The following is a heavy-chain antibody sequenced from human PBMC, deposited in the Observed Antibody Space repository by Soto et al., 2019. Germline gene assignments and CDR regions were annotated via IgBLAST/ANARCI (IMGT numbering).Heavy chain of an antibody. Sequence: QVQLVESGGGVVQPGRSLRLSCAASGFTFSSYAMHWVRQAPGKGLEWVAVISYDGSNKYYADSVKGRFTISRDNSKNTLYLQMNSLRAEDTAVYYCARVGRHIVGKGYYYGMDVWGQGTTVTVSS. CDR1: GFTFSSYA. J-gene: IGHJ6*02. V-gene: IGHV3-30-3*01. CDR2: ISYDGSNK. D-gene: IGHD2-21*01. CDR3: ARVGRHIVGKGYYYGMDV.